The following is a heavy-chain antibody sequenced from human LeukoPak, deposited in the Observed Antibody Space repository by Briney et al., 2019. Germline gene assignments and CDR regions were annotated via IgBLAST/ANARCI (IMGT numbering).Heavy chain of an antibody. D-gene: IGHD6-13*01. Sequence: PGGSLRLSCAASGFTFSSYAMSWVRQAPGKGLEWVSTISGSAGSTYYADYVKGRFTISRDNSKNTLYLQMNSLRAEDTAVYYCANQYSSSWSYFDYWGQGTLVTVSS. CDR3: ANQYSSSWSYFDY. V-gene: IGHV3-23*01. J-gene: IGHJ4*02. CDR2: ISGSAGST. CDR1: GFTFSSYA.